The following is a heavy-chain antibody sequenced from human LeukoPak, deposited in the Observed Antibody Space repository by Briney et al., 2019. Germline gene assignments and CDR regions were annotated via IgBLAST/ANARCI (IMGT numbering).Heavy chain of an antibody. CDR1: GGSFSGYY. V-gene: IGHV4-34*01. CDR2: INHSGST. J-gene: IGHJ6*03. CDR3: ARGTSDIVVVPAAPIIPYYHYMDV. Sequence: SETLSLTCAVYGGSFSGYYWSWIRQPPGKGLEWIGEINHSGSTNYNPSLKSRVTISVDTSKNQFSLKLRSVTAADTAVYYCARGTSDIVVVPAAPIIPYYHYMDVWGKGTTVTVSS. D-gene: IGHD2-2*01.